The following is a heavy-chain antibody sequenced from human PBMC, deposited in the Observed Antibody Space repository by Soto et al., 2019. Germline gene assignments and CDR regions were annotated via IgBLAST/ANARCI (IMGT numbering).Heavy chain of an antibody. CDR3: ARGAYYYDSSGYDGGVDY. D-gene: IGHD3-22*01. J-gene: IGHJ4*02. V-gene: IGHV1-46*01. Sequence: QVQLVQSGAEVKKPGASVKVSCKASGYTFTSYYMHWVRQAPGQGLEWMGIINPSGGSTSYAQKFQGRVNMTRDTSTNTVYMELSSLRSEDTAVYYCARGAYYYDSSGYDGGVDYWGQGTLVTVSS. CDR2: INPSGGST. CDR1: GYTFTSYY.